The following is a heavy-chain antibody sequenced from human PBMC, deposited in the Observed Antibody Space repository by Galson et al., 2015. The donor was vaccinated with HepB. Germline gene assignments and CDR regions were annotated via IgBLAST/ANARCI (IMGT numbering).Heavy chain of an antibody. D-gene: IGHD6-13*01. CDR2: IIGNGGTA. CDR1: GITSSNYA. J-gene: IGHJ6*02. V-gene: IGHV3-23*01. CDR3: TRDPSSTLGYGMDV. Sequence: SLRLSCAASGITSSNYAMTWVRQAPGKGLEWVSVIIGNGGTAYYADSVKGRFSISRDDSKNTVYLQLNSLRAEDTAVYYCTRDPSSTLGYGMDVWGQGTTVTVSS.